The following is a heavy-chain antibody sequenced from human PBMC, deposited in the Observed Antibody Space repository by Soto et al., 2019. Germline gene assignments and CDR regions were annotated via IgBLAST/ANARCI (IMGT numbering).Heavy chain of an antibody. CDR1: GFTFSSYS. CDR3: ARSPVGDAFNV. Sequence: EVQLVESGGGLVKPGGSLRLSCAASGFTFSSYSMNSVRQAPGKGLEWVSSISSGSDYLFYADSVKGRFTISRDNAKNSLFLQMNSLTAEDTAVYYCARSPVGDAFNVWGQGTVVTVSS. V-gene: IGHV3-21*01. J-gene: IGHJ3*01. CDR2: ISSGSDYL.